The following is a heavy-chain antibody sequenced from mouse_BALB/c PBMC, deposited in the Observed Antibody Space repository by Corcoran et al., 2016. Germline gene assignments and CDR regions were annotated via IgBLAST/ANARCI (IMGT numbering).Heavy chain of an antibody. J-gene: IGHJ4*01. CDR1: GFNIKDTY. V-gene: IGHV14-3*02. D-gene: IGHD1-2*01. Sequence: EVQLQQSGAELVKPGASVTLSCTASGFNIKDTYMHWVKLRPEQGLEWIGRIDPANGNTKYDPKCQGKATITADTSSNTAYLQLSSLTSEDTAVYYCARDYYGYYAMDYWGQGTSFTVSS. CDR2: IDPANGNT. CDR3: ARDYYGYYAMDY.